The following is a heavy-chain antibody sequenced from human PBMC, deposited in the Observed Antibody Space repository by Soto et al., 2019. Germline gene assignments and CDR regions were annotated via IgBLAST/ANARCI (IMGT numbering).Heavy chain of an antibody. J-gene: IGHJ4*02. CDR3: AREYYDSSGYYRLYFDY. CDR1: GGSISSGDYY. CDR2: IYYSGST. D-gene: IGHD3-22*01. V-gene: IGHV4-30-4*01. Sequence: LSLTCTVSGGSISSGDYYWSWIRQPPGKGLEWIGYIYYSGSTYYNPSLKSRVTISVDTSKNQSSLKLSSVTAADTAVYYCAREYYDSSGYYRLYFDYWGQGTLVTVSS.